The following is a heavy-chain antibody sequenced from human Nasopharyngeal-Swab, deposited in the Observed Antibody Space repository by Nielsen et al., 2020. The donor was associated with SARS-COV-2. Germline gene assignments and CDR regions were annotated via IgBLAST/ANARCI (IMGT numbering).Heavy chain of an antibody. CDR2: ISSSSSYT. J-gene: IGHJ3*02. V-gene: IGHV3-21*01. D-gene: IGHD5-24*01. CDR3: ARHLRRWLQLRPDAFDI. CDR1: GFAFSTYS. Sequence: GESLKISCAASGFAFSTYSMNWVRQAPGKGPEWVSSISSSSSYTYYADSVKGRFTISRDNAKNLLYLQMNSLRAEDTAVYYCARHLRRWLQLRPDAFDIWGQGTMVTVSS.